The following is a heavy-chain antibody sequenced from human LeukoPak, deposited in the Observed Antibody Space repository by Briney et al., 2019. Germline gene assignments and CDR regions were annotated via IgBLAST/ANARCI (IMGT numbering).Heavy chain of an antibody. V-gene: IGHV1-69*06. CDR1: GGTFSSYA. Sequence: GSSVKVSCKASGGTFSSYAISWVRQAPGQGLEWMGRIIPIFGTANYAQKFQGRVTITADKSTSTAYMELSSLRSDDTAVYYCARYSSGYSYWYFDLWGRGTLVTVSS. J-gene: IGHJ2*01. CDR2: IIPIFGTA. CDR3: ARYSSGYSYWYFDL. D-gene: IGHD6-19*01.